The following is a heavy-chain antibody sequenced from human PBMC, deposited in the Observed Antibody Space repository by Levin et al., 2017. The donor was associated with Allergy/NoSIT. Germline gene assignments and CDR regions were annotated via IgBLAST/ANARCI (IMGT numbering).Heavy chain of an antibody. J-gene: IGHJ4*02. D-gene: IGHD2-15*01. V-gene: IGHV1-46*01. CDR2: INPSGGST. Sequence: GASVKVSCKASGYTFTSYYMHWVRQAPGQGLEWMGIINPSGGSTSYAQKFQGRVTMTRDTSTSTVYMELSSLRSEDTAVYYCARVTAPYCSGGSCFLWGLDYWGQGTLVTVSS. CDR3: ARVTAPYCSGGSCFLWGLDY. CDR1: GYTFTSYY.